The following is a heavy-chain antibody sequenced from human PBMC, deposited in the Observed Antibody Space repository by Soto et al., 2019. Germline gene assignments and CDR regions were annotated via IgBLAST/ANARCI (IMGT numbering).Heavy chain of an antibody. CDR2: IIPTFGTP. CDR3: ASDRSAQDFDF. J-gene: IGHJ4*01. Sequence: QVQLVQSGTVVQRRGSSVKVSCQASGGTFSSHGMAWVRQAPGQGLEWMGGIIPTFGTPTYAPKFQDRVTITADESTNSADVELSSRTAEDTGVYYGASDRSAQDFDFPGPGTLKTVYS. D-gene: IGHD1-26*01. V-gene: IGHV1-69*01. CDR1: GGTFSSHG.